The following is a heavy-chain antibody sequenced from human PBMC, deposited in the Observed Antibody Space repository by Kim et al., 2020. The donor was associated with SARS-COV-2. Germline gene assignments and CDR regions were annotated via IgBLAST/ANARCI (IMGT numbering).Heavy chain of an antibody. CDR2: INHSGST. D-gene: IGHD3-10*01. Sequence: SETLSLTCAVYGGSFSGYYWSWIRQPPGKGLEWIGEINHSGSTNYNPSLKSRVTISVDTSKNQFSLKLSSVTAADTAVYYCARSSITMVRGVPLDYWGQGTLVTVSS. CDR3: ARSSITMVRGVPLDY. J-gene: IGHJ4*02. V-gene: IGHV4-34*01. CDR1: GGSFSGYY.